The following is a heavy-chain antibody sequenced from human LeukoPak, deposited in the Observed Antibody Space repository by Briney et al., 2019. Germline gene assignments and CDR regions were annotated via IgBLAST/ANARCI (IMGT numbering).Heavy chain of an antibody. V-gene: IGHV4-59*03. CDR3: AKGGWSLYI. J-gene: IGHJ3*02. Sequence: SETLSLTCTVSGGSISGSYWSWIRQSPGKGLEWIGYIYYNGNTDYNPSLRSRLTMSVDTSKNQFSLKLTSVTAADTALYYCAKGGWSLYIWGQGTMVTVSS. CDR1: GGSISGSY. CDR2: IYYNGNT. D-gene: IGHD6-19*01.